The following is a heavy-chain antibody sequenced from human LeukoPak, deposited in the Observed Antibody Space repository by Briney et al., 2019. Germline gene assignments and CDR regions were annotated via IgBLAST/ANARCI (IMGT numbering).Heavy chain of an antibody. CDR1: GGSISSYY. Sequence: SETLSLTCTVSGGSISSYYWSWIGQPPGKGLEWIGYIYYSGSTNYNPSLKSRVTVSVDTSKNQFSLKLSSVTAADTAVYYCARTGYIRAIDYWGQGTLVTVSS. V-gene: IGHV4-59*01. D-gene: IGHD6-13*01. CDR3: ARTGYIRAIDY. CDR2: IYYSGST. J-gene: IGHJ4*02.